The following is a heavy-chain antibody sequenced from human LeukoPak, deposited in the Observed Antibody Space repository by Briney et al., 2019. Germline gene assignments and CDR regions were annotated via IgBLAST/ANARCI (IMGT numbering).Heavy chain of an antibody. V-gene: IGHV3-23*01. D-gene: IGHD6-19*01. Sequence: PGGSLRLSCAASGFTFSSYAMSWVRQAPGKGLVWVSTITDSSGNTFYADSVKGRFTISRDNSKNTLYLQMNSLRAEDTAVYYCAKRGAGYYFDYWGHGTLVTVSS. J-gene: IGHJ4*01. CDR2: ITDSSGNT. CDR3: AKRGAGYYFDY. CDR1: GFTFSSYA.